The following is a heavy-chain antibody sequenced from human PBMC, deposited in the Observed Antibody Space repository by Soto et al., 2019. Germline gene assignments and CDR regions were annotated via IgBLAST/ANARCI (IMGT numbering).Heavy chain of an antibody. V-gene: IGHV1-69*01. J-gene: IGHJ4*02. D-gene: IGHD3-10*01. Sequence: QVQLVQSGAEVKKPGSSVQVSCKASGGTFSSYAISWVRQAPGQGLEWMGGIIPIFGTANYAQKFQGRVTITADESTSTAYMELSSLRSEDTAVYYCARVPRGSGSYYKEDDDYWGQGTLVTVSS. CDR1: GGTFSSYA. CDR3: ARVPRGSGSYYKEDDDY. CDR2: IIPIFGTA.